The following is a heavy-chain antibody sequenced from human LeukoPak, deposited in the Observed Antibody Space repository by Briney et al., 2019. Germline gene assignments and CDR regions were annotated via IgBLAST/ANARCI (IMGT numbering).Heavy chain of an antibody. J-gene: IGHJ4*02. Sequence: SETLSLTCTVSGGSISSSSYYWGWIRQPPGKGLEWIGSIYYSGSTYYNPSLKSRVTISVDTSKNQFSLKLSSVTAADTAVYYCARGVEPAYFDYWGQGTLVTVSS. CDR2: IYYSGST. V-gene: IGHV4-39*07. D-gene: IGHD5-24*01. CDR1: GGSISSSSYY. CDR3: ARGVEPAYFDY.